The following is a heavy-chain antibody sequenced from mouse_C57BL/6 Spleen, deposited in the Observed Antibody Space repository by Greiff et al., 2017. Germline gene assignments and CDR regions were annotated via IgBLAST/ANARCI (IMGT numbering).Heavy chain of an antibody. J-gene: IGHJ3*01. Sequence: VQLKESGTVLARPGASVKMSCKTSGYTFTSYWMHWVKQRPGQGLEWIGAIYPGNSDTSYNQKFKGKAKLTAVTSAGTSYMELSSLTNGDSAFYYCTRGGYYGSSYVSYWGQGTLVTVSA. CDR1: GYTFTSYW. D-gene: IGHD1-1*01. CDR2: IYPGNSDT. CDR3: TRGGYYGSSYVSY. V-gene: IGHV1-5*01.